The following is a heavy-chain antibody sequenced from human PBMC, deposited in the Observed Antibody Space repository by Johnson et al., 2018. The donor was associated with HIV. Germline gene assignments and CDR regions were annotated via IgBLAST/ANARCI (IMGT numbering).Heavy chain of an antibody. J-gene: IGHJ3*01. CDR2: ISYDGSNK. CDR1: ELTSSNYA. Sequence: QVQLVESGGGLVQPGGSLRLSCVASELTSSNYAMHWVRQNPGKGLEWVAVISYDGSNKYYSGSVKGRFTISRDNAKNSLYLQMNSLRAEDTAVYYCARVGVVGVPNAFDVSGQGTLVTVSS. D-gene: IGHD2-15*01. CDR3: ARVGVVGVPNAFDV. V-gene: IGHV3-30*04.